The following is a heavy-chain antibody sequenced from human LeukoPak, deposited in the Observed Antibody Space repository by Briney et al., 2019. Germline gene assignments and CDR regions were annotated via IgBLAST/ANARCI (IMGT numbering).Heavy chain of an antibody. CDR2: IYASGST. D-gene: IGHD1-7*01. J-gene: IGHJ3*02. CDR1: GASITSYY. Sequence: SETLSLTCTVSGASITSYYWSWIRQPAGKGLEWIGRIYASGSTTYNPSLKSRVTMSVDTSKNQFSLKLSSVTAVDTAVYYCARKTGTAAFDIWGQGTMVTVSS. V-gene: IGHV4-4*07. CDR3: ARKTGTAAFDI.